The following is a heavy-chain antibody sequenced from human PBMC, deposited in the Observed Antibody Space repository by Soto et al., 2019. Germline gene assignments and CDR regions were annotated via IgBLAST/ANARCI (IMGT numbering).Heavy chain of an antibody. CDR3: TRDGDYGYSLAY. Sequence: QVQLQESGPGLVKPSETLTLTCAVSGASISNGKWWSWVRQPPGKGLEWIGEISHSGSANYNPAPRXRVTIEVDKSKNQFSLKLSVTAADTAMYYCTRDGDYGYSLAYWGQGTLVTVSS. V-gene: IGHV4-4*02. CDR2: ISHSGSA. CDR1: GASISNGKW. D-gene: IGHD5-18*01. J-gene: IGHJ4*02.